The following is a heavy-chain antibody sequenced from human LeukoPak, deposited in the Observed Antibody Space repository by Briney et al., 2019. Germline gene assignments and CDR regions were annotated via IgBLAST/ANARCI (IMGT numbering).Heavy chain of an antibody. Sequence: AGGSLRLSCAASGFTFSSYSMNWVRQAPGKGLEWVSSISSSSSYIYYADSVKGRFTISRDNAKNSLYLQMNSLRAEDTAVYYCARDPPPGYGGNPDYWGQGTLVTVSS. J-gene: IGHJ4*02. V-gene: IGHV3-21*01. CDR2: ISSSSSYI. D-gene: IGHD4-23*01. CDR3: ARDPPPGYGGNPDY. CDR1: GFTFSSYS.